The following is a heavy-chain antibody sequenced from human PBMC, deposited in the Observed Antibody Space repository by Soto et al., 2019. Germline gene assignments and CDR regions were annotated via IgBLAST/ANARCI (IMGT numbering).Heavy chain of an antibody. CDR1: GYTFTSYD. CDR3: AREGFSRGRRREDY. D-gene: IGHD3-10*01. CDR2: MNPNSGNT. J-gene: IGHJ4*02. V-gene: IGHV1-8*01. Sequence: RASVKVSCKASGYTFTSYDINWVRQATGQGLEWMGWMNPNSGNTGYAQKFQGRVTMTRNASISTAYMELSSLRSEDTAVYYCAREGFSRGRRREDYWGQGTLVTVSS.